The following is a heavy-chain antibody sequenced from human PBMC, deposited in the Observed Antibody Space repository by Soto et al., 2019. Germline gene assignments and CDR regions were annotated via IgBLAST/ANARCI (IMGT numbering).Heavy chain of an antibody. J-gene: IGHJ4*02. Sequence: LRLSCAASGFTFSTFEMNWVRQAPGKGLEWVSKIGSSGSSIWYADSVKGRFTISRDNAKNSLYLQMNSLRGDDTAVYYCARATYTSSYHFDSWGQGTLVTVSS. D-gene: IGHD6-6*01. V-gene: IGHV3-48*03. CDR1: GFTFSTFE. CDR3: ARATYTSSYHFDS. CDR2: IGSSGSSI.